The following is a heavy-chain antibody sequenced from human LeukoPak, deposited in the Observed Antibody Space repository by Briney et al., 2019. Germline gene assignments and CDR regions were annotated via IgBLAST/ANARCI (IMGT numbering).Heavy chain of an antibody. CDR3: ARDLLNEGNHLDY. D-gene: IGHD4-23*01. CDR2: IYYSGST. J-gene: IGHJ4*02. V-gene: IGHV4-30-4*01. CDR1: GGSISSGDYY. Sequence: QTLSLTCTVSGGSISSGDYYWSWIRQPPGKGLEWIGYIYYSGSTYYNPSLKSRVTISVDTSKNQFSLKLSSVTAADTAVYYCARDLLNEGNHLDYWGQGTLVTVSS.